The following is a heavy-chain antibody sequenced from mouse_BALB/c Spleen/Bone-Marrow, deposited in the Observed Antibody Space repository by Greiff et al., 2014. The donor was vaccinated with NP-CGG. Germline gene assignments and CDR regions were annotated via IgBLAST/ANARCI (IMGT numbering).Heavy chain of an antibody. D-gene: IGHD1-1*01. Sequence: EVKLQESGAELVKPGASVKLSCTASGFYIKDTYMHWVKERPEQGLEWIGRIDPANGNTKYDPKFQGKATITADTSSNTAYLQLSSLASDDTAVYYGVYGRDWYFDVWGAGTTVTVSS. CDR2: IDPANGNT. CDR3: VYGRDWYFDV. J-gene: IGHJ1*01. CDR1: GFYIKDTY. V-gene: IGHV14-3*02.